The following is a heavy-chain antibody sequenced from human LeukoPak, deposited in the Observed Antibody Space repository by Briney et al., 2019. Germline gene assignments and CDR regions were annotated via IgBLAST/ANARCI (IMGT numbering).Heavy chain of an antibody. J-gene: IGHJ6*02. CDR1: GFTFSGSA. CDR3: TRHSDKAFWSGYYTGMYHYGMDV. Sequence: GGSLRLSCAASGFTFSGSAMHWVRQASGKGLEWVGRIRSKANSYATAYAASVKGRFTISRDDSKNTAYLQMNSLKTEDTAVYYCTRHSDKAFWSGYYTGMYHYGMDVWGQGTTVTVSS. D-gene: IGHD3-3*01. CDR2: IRSKANSYAT. V-gene: IGHV3-73*01.